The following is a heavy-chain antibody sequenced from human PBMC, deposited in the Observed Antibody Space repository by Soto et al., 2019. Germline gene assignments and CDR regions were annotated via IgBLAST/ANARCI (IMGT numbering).Heavy chain of an antibody. CDR1: GFTFTSSA. CDR2: IVVGSGNT. D-gene: IGHD5-12*01. V-gene: IGHV1-58*01. J-gene: IGHJ4*02. CDR3: AAEVDIVATTFDY. Sequence: ASVKVSCKASGFTFTSSAVQWVRQARGQRLEWIGWIVVGSGNTNYAQKFQERVTITRDMSTSTAYMELSSLRSEDTAVYYCAAEVDIVATTFDYWGQGTLVTVSS.